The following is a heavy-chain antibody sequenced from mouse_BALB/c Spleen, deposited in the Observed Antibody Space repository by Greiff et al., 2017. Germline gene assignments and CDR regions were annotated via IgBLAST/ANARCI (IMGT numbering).Heavy chain of an antibody. D-gene: IGHD5-1*01. V-gene: IGHV5-17*02. Sequence: EVQLVESGGGLVQPGGSRKLSCAASGFTFSSFGMHWVRQAPEKGLEWVAYISSGSSTIYYADTVKGRFTISRDNPKNTLCLQMTSLRSEDTAMYYCAREEGPTLAYWGQGTLVTVSA. CDR1: GFTFSSFG. CDR2: ISSGSSTI. J-gene: IGHJ3*01. CDR3: AREEGPTLAY.